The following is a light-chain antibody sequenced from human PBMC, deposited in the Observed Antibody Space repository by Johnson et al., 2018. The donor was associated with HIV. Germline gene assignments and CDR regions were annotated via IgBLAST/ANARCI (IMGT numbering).Light chain of an antibody. V-gene: IGLV1-51*01. CDR1: SSNIGNNY. J-gene: IGLJ1*01. Sequence: SVLTQPPSVSAAPGQKVTISCSGSSSNIGNNYVSWYQQFPGTAPKLLIYDNNKRPSGIPDRFSGSKSGTSATLGITGLQTGDDADYYCGTWDSSLSVYVFGTGTKVTVL. CDR2: DNN. CDR3: GTWDSSLSVYV.